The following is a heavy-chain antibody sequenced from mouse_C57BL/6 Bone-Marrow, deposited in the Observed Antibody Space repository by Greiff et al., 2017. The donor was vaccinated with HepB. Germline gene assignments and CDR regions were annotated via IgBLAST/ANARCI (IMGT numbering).Heavy chain of an antibody. V-gene: IGHV1-61*01. Sequence: QVQLQQPGAELVRPGSSVKLSCKASGYTFTSYWMDWVKQRPGQGLEWIGNIYPSDSETHYNQKFKDKATLTVDKSSSTAYMQLSSLTSEDSAVYYCASSRFITTVVDPFAYWGQGTLVTVSA. CDR2: IYPSDSET. D-gene: IGHD1-1*01. J-gene: IGHJ3*01. CDR1: GYTFTSYW. CDR3: ASSRFITTVVDPFAY.